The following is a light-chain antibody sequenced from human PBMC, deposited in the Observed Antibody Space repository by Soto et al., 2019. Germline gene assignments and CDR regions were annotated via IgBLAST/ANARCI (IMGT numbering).Light chain of an antibody. CDR2: GAS. V-gene: IGKV3-15*01. Sequence: EIVMTQSPATLSVSPGERATLTCRASQDILTKIAWYQQKPGQAPKFLFYGASTRATVFPARFSGSGSGTEFTLTVSSLQSEDFAVYYCQQYNYWPWTFGQGTKVDIK. J-gene: IGKJ1*01. CDR3: QQYNYWPWT. CDR1: QDILTK.